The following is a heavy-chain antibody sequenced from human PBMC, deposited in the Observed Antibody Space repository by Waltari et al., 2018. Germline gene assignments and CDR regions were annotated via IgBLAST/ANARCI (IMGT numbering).Heavy chain of an antibody. CDR3: ARGRVYAYDAFDI. CDR1: GGSINPYY. V-gene: IGHV4-4*07. D-gene: IGHD2-8*01. Sequence: QVQLQESGPGLVKPSETLSLTCTVSGGSINPYYWSWIRQPAGKGLEWIGRIYTNGNTNYNPSLKSRVTMSVDTSKNQFSLKLRSVTAADTAVYYCARGRVYAYDAFDIWGQGTMVTVSS. J-gene: IGHJ3*02. CDR2: IYTNGNT.